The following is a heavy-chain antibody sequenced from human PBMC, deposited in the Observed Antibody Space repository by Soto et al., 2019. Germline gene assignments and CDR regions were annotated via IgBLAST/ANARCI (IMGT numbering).Heavy chain of an antibody. D-gene: IGHD4-17*01. Sequence: SETLSLTCAVSCYSISSGNYWVWIRQTPGKGLEWIGNIYHSGASNYNPSLKSRVSISVDTSKNQFSLKLKSVTAADTAVYYCARVLSYGDYDYYYYGMDVWGQGTTVTVSS. V-gene: IGHV4-38-2*01. CDR3: ARVLSYGDYDYYYYGMDV. CDR1: CYSISSGNY. CDR2: IYHSGAS. J-gene: IGHJ6*02.